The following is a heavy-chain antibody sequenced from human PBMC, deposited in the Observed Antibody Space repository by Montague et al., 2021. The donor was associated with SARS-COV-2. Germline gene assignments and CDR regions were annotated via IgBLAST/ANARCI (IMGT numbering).Heavy chain of an antibody. V-gene: IGHV4-39*01. CDR2: IYTSGTT. D-gene: IGHD3-3*01. Sequence: SETLSLTCTVSGDSISCSNCYWGWIRQAAGKGLDWIGGIYTSGTTYYNPSLKSRLTISIDTSKNQFSLKLTSVTAADTAVYYCARHRNESDDSLDSWFDPWGQGTLVTVSS. J-gene: IGHJ5*02. CDR3: ARHRNESDDSLDSWFDP. CDR1: GDSISCSNCY.